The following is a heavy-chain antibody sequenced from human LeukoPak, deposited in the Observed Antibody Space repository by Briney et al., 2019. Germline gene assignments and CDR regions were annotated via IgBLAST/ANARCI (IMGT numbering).Heavy chain of an antibody. V-gene: IGHV3-33*01. CDR1: GFTFSSYG. CDR3: ARSGRGYYDSLDH. CDR2: IWYDGSNK. J-gene: IGHJ4*02. D-gene: IGHD3-22*01. Sequence: PGRSLRLSCAASGFTFSSYGMHWARQAPGKGLEWVALIWYDGSNKYYADSVKGRFTISRDNANNTLYLQMNSLRAEDTAVYYCARSGRGYYDSLDHWGQGDLVTVSS.